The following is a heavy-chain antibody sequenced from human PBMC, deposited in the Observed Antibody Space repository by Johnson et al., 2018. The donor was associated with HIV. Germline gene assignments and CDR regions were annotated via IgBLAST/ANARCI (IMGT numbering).Heavy chain of an antibody. D-gene: IGHD6-13*01. Sequence: QVQLVESGGGVVQPGRSLRLSCAASGFTFSSYAMHWVRQAPGKGLEWVAIISYDGINKYYADSVKGRFTISRDNSKSSLYLQMNRLRAGDTAVYYCARGGAAAGGAFDIWGQGTMVTVSS. CDR2: ISYDGINK. V-gene: IGHV3-30-3*01. J-gene: IGHJ3*02. CDR1: GFTFSSYA. CDR3: ARGGAAAGGAFDI.